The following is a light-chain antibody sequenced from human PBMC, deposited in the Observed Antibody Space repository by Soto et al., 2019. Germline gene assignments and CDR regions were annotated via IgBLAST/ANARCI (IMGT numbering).Light chain of an antibody. J-gene: IGKJ4*01. V-gene: IGKV3-11*01. CDR1: QSVSSN. CDR2: NAS. CDR3: QQHNSWPLT. Sequence: EIVLTQSPATLSLSPGERATLSCRASQSVSSNLAWYRQKPGQAPRLLIYNASDRATGIPARFSGSGSGTDFTLTISSLEPEDFAVYYCQQHNSWPLTFGGGTKVEIK.